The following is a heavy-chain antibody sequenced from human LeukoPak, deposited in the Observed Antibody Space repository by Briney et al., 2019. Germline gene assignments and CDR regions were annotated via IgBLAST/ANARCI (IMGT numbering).Heavy chain of an antibody. J-gene: IGHJ3*02. CDR1: GFTFSSYA. D-gene: IGHD3-22*01. V-gene: IGHV3-23*01. CDR3: ARDSRTYYYDSGGAFDI. CDR2: ISGSGGST. Sequence: GGSLRLSCAASGFTFSSYAMNWVRQAPGKGLEWVSAISGSGGSTYYADSVKGRFTISRDNAKNSLYLQMNSLRAEDTAVYYCARDSRTYYYDSGGAFDIWGQGTMVTVSS.